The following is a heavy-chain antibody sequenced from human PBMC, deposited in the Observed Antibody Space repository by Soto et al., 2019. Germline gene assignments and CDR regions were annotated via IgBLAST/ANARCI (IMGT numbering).Heavy chain of an antibody. CDR2: IYPGDSDT. CDR3: ARRTVADYYYYGMDV. V-gene: IGHV5-51*01. Sequence: PGEYLKISCKGSAYSFTNYWIGWVRQIPGKGLEWMGIIYPGDSDTRYSPSFQGQVTISADKSISTAYLQWSSLKASDTALYYRARRTVADYYYYGMDVSGEGTTVTVCS. CDR1: AYSFTNYW. D-gene: IGHD6-19*01. J-gene: IGHJ6*02.